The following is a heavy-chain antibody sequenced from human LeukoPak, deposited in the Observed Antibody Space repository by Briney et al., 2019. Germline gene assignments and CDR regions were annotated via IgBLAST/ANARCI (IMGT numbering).Heavy chain of an antibody. CDR2: IYYSGST. J-gene: IGHJ4*02. V-gene: IGHV4-59*01. CDR3: ARGYSSGWYPLFDY. CDR1: GGSISSYY. D-gene: IGHD6-19*01. Sequence: SETLSLTCTVSGGSISSYYWSWIRQPPGKGLEWIGYIYYSGSTNYNPSLKSRVTISEDTSKNQFSLKLSSVTAADTAVYYCARGYSSGWYPLFDYWGQGTLVTVSS.